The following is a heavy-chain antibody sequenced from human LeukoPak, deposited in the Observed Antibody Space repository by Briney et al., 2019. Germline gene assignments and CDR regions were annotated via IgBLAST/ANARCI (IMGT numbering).Heavy chain of an antibody. Sequence: GGSLRLSCAASGFTFSSYAMHWVRQAPGKGLEWVAVISYDGSNKYYADSVKGRFTISRDNSKNTLYLQMNSLRAEDTAVYYCARVGGRDGYNYWGQGTLVTVSS. J-gene: IGHJ4*02. CDR2: ISYDGSNK. V-gene: IGHV3-30-3*01. D-gene: IGHD5-24*01. CDR1: GFTFSSYA. CDR3: ARVGGRDGYNY.